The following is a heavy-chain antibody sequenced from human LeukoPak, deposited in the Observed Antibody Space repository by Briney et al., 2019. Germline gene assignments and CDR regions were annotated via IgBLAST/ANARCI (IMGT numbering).Heavy chain of an antibody. D-gene: IGHD2-2*01. V-gene: IGHV1-8*02. CDR1: GYTFSSYD. CDR2: MSTNSGNT. CDR3: ARVHYQEPNNWFGP. Sequence: ASVKVSCKASGYTFSSYDINWVRQATGQGLEWMGWMSTNSGNTGFAQKFKGRLTMTRDTSIGTAYMELSGLKPEDTAVYYCARVHYQEPNNWFGPWGQGTQVTVSS. J-gene: IGHJ5*02.